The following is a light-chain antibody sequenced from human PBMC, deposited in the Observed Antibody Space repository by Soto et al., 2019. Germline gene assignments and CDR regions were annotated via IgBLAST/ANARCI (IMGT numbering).Light chain of an antibody. Sequence: IKLAQSPSSLSAPAGDRVTITCRASQGISSWLAWYQQKPGKAPKLLIYAASSLQSGVPSRFSGSGSGTDFTLTISSLQPEDFATYYCQQATSLPITFGQGTALAIK. CDR3: QQATSLPIT. CDR1: QGISSW. J-gene: IGKJ5*01. V-gene: IGKV1D-12*01. CDR2: AAS.